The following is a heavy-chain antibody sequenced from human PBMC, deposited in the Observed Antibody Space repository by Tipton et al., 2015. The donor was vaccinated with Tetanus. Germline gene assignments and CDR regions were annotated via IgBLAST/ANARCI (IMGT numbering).Heavy chain of an antibody. Sequence: SLRLSCAASGFTFSSYAMSWVRQAPGKGLEWVSAISGSGGSTYYADSVKGRFTISRDNSKNTLYLQMNSLRAEDTAVYYCARPRGPKGRIAVADAFDIWGQGTMVTVSS. D-gene: IGHD6-19*01. CDR2: ISGSGGST. CDR1: GFTFSSYA. CDR3: ARPRGPKGRIAVADAFDI. J-gene: IGHJ3*02. V-gene: IGHV3-23*01.